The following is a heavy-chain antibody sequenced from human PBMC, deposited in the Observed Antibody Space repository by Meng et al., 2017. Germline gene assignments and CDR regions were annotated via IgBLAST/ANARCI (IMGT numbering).Heavy chain of an antibody. CDR3: ARVIVTLSSNWELGS. CDR1: GGTFSNYA. V-gene: IGHV1-69*05. CDR2: IIPIFGTA. J-gene: IGHJ5*02. Sequence: SVKVSCKASGGTFSNYAISWVRQGPGQGREGMGGIIPIFGTANYAQKFQGRVTLNTDESTNTAYMELSSLRSEDTAVYYCARVIVTLSSNWELGSWGQGTLVTVSS. D-gene: IGHD1-26*01.